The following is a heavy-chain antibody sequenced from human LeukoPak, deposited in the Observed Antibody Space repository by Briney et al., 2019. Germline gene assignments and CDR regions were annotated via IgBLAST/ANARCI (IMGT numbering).Heavy chain of an antibody. CDR3: ARDYYDSSGYSLYGMDV. CDR2: ISYDGSNK. Sequence: GGSLRLSCAASGFTFSSYAMHWVRQAPGMGLEWVAVISYDGSNKYYADSVKGRFTISRDNSKNTLYLQMNSLRAEDTAVYYCARDYYDSSGYSLYGMDVWGQGTTVTVSS. CDR1: GFTFSSYA. D-gene: IGHD3-22*01. V-gene: IGHV3-30-3*01. J-gene: IGHJ6*02.